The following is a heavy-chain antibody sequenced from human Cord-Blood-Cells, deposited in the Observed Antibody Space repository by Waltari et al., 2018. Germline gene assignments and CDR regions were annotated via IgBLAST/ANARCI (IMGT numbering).Heavy chain of an antibody. CDR2: IYSGGST. J-gene: IGHJ4*02. D-gene: IGHD1-26*01. V-gene: IGHV3-53*02. Sequence: EVQLVETGGGLIQHGGSLRLSCAASGFTVSSNYMSWVRQVPGKGLEWVSVIYSGGSTYDSDSVKGRFTIARDNSKNTLYLQMNSLRAEDTAVYYCARDLGAADFDYWGQGTLVTVSS. CDR1: GFTVSSNY. CDR3: ARDLGAADFDY.